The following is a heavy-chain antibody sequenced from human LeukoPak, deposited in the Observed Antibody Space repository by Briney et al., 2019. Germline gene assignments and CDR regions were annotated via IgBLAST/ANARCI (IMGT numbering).Heavy chain of an antibody. D-gene: IGHD3-22*01. V-gene: IGHV3-23*01. J-gene: IGHJ4*02. Sequence: GGSLRLSCAASGFTFSSYAMSWVRQAPGKGLEWVSAISGSGGSTYYADSVKGRFTISRDNPKNTLYLQMNSLRAEDTAVYYCAKVKYYYDSSGYSKTIDYWGQGTPVTVSS. CDR2: ISGSGGST. CDR3: AKVKYYYDSSGYSKTIDY. CDR1: GFTFSSYA.